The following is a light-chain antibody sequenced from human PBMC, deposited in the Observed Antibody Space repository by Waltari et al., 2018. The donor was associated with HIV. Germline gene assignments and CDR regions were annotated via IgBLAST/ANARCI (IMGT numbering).Light chain of an antibody. V-gene: IGLV1-44*01. Sequence: QSVLTQSPSASGTPGQRVTISCSGSTSNTGSNTANWYQQLPGTAPKVPIYSSDQRPSGVPDRFSGSKSCTSASLSSIGLQAEDEADYYCAAWDDSLSAWVFGGGTKLTVL. CDR1: TSNTGSNT. CDR3: AAWDDSLSAWV. J-gene: IGLJ3*02. CDR2: SSD.